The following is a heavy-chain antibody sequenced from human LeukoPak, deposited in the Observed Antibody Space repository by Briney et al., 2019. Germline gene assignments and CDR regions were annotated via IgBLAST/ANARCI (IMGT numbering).Heavy chain of an antibody. V-gene: IGHV4-4*07. J-gene: IGHJ4*02. Sequence: PSETLSLTCTASGGSISSYYWSWIRQPAGKGLEWIGRIYTSGSTNYNPSLKSRVTISVDKSKNQFSLKLSSVTAADTAVYYCARSGDYYDSSGYPYWGQGTLVTVSS. CDR3: ARSGDYYDSSGYPY. CDR2: IYTSGST. CDR1: GGSISSYY. D-gene: IGHD3-22*01.